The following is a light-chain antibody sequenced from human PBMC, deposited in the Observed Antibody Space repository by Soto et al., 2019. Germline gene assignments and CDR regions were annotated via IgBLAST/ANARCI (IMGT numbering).Light chain of an antibody. CDR3: QQYGSTPWT. J-gene: IGKJ1*01. Sequence: VVLTQFPGTLSLSPGETATLSCGASQSVSNNFLGWYQQKPGLPPRLLTYDASSRANGIPERFSGRGSGTQFTLTISRLEPEDFAVYYCQQYGSTPWTFGRGTKVDIK. CDR2: DAS. V-gene: IGKV3D-20*01. CDR1: QSVSNNF.